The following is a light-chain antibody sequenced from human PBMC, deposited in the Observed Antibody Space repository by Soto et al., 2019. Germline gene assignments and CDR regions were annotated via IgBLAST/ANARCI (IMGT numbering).Light chain of an antibody. CDR3: QQYDSVTFT. CDR2: DAS. V-gene: IGKV1-33*01. J-gene: IGKJ3*01. CDR1: QDISNY. Sequence: DIQMTQSPSSLSASVGDRVIITCQASQDISNYLNWYQQKPGIAPKLLIYDASNLETGVPSRFSGSGSGTDFTFTISSLQHEDVATYYCQQYDSVTFTFGPGTKVDVK.